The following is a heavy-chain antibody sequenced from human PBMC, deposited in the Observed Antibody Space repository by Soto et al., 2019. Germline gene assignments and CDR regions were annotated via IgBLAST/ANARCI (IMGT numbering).Heavy chain of an antibody. CDR1: GASISGYY. V-gene: IGHV4-4*07. D-gene: IGHD1-1*01. Sequence: QVQLQESGPGLVKPSETLSLTCTVSGASISGYYWSWIRKSAGKGLEWIGRIYATGTTDYNPSLKSRVMMSVATSKKQFSPRLRSVTAVGTAVYCCLRDGTKTLRDWFDTWGQGPSVTVP. CDR2: IYATGTT. J-gene: IGHJ5*02. CDR3: LRDGTKTLRDWFDT.